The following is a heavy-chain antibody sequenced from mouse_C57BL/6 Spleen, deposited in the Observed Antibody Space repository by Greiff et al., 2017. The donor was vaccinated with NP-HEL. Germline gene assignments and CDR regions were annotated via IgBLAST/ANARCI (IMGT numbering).Heavy chain of an antibody. V-gene: IGHV1-82*01. D-gene: IGHD2-5*01. CDR2: IYPGDGDT. Sequence: VQLQQSGPELVKPGASVKISCKASGYAFSSSWMNWVKQRPGKGLEWIGRIYPGDGDTKYNGKFKGKATLTADKSSSTAYMQLSSLTSEDSAVYFCAGYSNYAYYWGQGTTLTVSS. J-gene: IGHJ2*01. CDR1: GYAFSSSW. CDR3: AGYSNYAYY.